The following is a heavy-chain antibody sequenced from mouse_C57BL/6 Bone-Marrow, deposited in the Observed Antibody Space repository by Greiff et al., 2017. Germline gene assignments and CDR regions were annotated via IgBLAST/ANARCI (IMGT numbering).Heavy chain of an antibody. CDR3: ARRGWLLRDFDY. D-gene: IGHD2-3*01. V-gene: IGHV1-55*01. J-gene: IGHJ2*01. CDR2: IYPGSGST. Sequence: VKLKQPGAELVKPGASVKMSCKASGYTFTSYWITWVKQRPGQGLEWIGDIYPGSGSTNYNEKFKSKATLTVDTSSSTAYMQLSSLTSEDSAVYYCARRGWLLRDFDYWGQGTTLTVSS. CDR1: GYTFTSYW.